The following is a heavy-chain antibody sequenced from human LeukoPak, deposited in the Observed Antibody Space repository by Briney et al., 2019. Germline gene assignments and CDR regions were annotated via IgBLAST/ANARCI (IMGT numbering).Heavy chain of an antibody. D-gene: IGHD2-2*01. Sequence: GGSLRLSCAVSVFTLNSNAMCWVRQAPGKGLEWVSGISRTGFTTYYADSVEGRFTISRDTSKNTLYLEMNTVRPEDTAVYYCAKEEVPNDYWGQGTLVTVSS. CDR1: VFTLNSNA. V-gene: IGHV3-23*01. CDR2: ISRTGFTT. CDR3: AKEEVPNDY. J-gene: IGHJ4*02.